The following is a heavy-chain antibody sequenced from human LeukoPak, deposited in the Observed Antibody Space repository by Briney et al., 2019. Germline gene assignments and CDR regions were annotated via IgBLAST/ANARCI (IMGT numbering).Heavy chain of an antibody. CDR3: ARHGRYCSSTSCYQENWFDP. Sequence: SEALSLTCTVSGGSISSSSYYWGWIRQPPGKGLEWIGSIYYSGSTYYNPSLKSRVTISVDTSKNQFSLKLSSVTAADTAVYYCARHGRYCSSTSCYQENWFDPWGQGTLVTVSS. V-gene: IGHV4-39*01. CDR1: GGSISSSSYY. J-gene: IGHJ5*02. D-gene: IGHD2-2*01. CDR2: IYYSGST.